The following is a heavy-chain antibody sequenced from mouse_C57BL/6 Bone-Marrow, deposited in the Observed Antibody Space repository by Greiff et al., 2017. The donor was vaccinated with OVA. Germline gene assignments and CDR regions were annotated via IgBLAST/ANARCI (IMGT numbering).Heavy chain of an antibody. V-gene: IGHV1-39*01. D-gene: IGHD1-1*01. CDR3: ARCYYYGSSPYAMDY. Sequence: VQLKQSGPELVKPGASVKISCKASGYSFTDYNMNWVKQSNGKSLEWIGVINPNYGTTSYNQKFKGKATLTVDQSSSTAYMQLNSLTSEDSAVYYCARCYYYGSSPYAMDYWGQGTSVTVSS. CDR1: GYSFTDYN. J-gene: IGHJ4*01. CDR2: INPNYGTT.